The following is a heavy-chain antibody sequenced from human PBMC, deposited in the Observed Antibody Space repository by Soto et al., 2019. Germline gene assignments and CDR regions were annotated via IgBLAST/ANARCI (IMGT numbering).Heavy chain of an antibody. V-gene: IGHV1-2*04. CDR2: INPNSGGT. J-gene: IGHJ6*02. D-gene: IGHD1-26*01. CDR3: ARGSGWDGNRYYYGMDV. CDR1: GYTFTGYY. Sequence: ASVKVSCKASGYTFTGYYMHWVRQAPGQGLEWMGWINPNSGGTNYAQKFQGWVTMTRDTSISTAYMELSRLGSDDTAVYYCARGSGWDGNRYYYGMDVWGQGTTVTVSS.